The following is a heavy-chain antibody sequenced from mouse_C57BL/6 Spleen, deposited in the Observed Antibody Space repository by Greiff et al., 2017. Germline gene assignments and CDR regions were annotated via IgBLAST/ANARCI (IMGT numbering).Heavy chain of an antibody. CDR1: GYAFTNYL. CDR2: INPGSGGT. CDR3: ARSYGSSSDY. Sequence: VQLQQSGAELVRPGTSVKVSCKASGYAFTNYLLEWVKQRPGQGLEWIGVINPGSGGTNYNEKFKGKATLTADKSSSTAYMQLSSLTSEDSAVYFCARSYGSSSDYWGQGTTLTVSS. J-gene: IGHJ2*01. D-gene: IGHD1-1*01. V-gene: IGHV1-54*01.